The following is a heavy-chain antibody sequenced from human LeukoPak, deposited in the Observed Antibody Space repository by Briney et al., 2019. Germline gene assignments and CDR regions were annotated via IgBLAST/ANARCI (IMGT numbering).Heavy chain of an antibody. Sequence: PGGSLRLSCAASGFTFSSYWMSWVRQAPGKGLEWVANIKQDGSEKYYVDSVKGRFTISRDNAKNSLYLQMNSLRAEDTAVYYCAPHPFVSNYNAFDIWGQGTMVTVSS. J-gene: IGHJ3*02. V-gene: IGHV3-7*01. D-gene: IGHD4-11*01. CDR2: IKQDGSEK. CDR1: GFTFSSYW. CDR3: APHPFVSNYNAFDI.